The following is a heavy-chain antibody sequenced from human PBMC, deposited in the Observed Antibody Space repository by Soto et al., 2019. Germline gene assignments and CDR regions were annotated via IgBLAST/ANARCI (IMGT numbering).Heavy chain of an antibody. Sequence: EMQLVEYGGGSVQPGGSLRLSCATSGFTLRNYWMVWVRQAPGKGLEWVANIKEDGGGKYFGDSVRGRFTVSRDNAKNSLYLQMNNLRAEDTAVYYCARDGYGYNSLDNWGQGTLVTVSS. V-gene: IGHV3-7*01. CDR3: ARDGYGYNSLDN. D-gene: IGHD3-16*02. J-gene: IGHJ4*02. CDR1: GFTLRNYW. CDR2: IKEDGGGK.